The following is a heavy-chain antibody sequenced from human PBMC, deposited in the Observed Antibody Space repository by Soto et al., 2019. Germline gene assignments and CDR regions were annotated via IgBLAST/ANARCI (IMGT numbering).Heavy chain of an antibody. J-gene: IGHJ5*02. CDR1: GYTFTSYA. Sequence: QVQLVQSGAEVKKPGASVKVSCKASGYTFTSYAINWVRQATGQGLEWMGWMNPNSGNTGYTQKFQGRVTMTRNTSISTAYMELSSLRSEDTAVYYCARKGGSRRANWFDPWGQGTLVTVSS. CDR2: MNPNSGNT. D-gene: IGHD6-13*01. CDR3: ARKGGSRRANWFDP. V-gene: IGHV1-8*01.